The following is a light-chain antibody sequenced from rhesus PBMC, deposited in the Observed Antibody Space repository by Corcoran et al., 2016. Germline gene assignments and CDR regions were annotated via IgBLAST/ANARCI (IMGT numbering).Light chain of an antibody. J-gene: IGKJ1*01. CDR2: YAS. Sequence: DIQMTQSPSSLSASVGDTVTITCRASQDISSYLAWYQQKPGKAPKTLIYYASNLESGVPSRFSGSGSGNDFTLTISRLQPEDFAAYYCQQHNSYPPTFGQGTKVEIK. CDR1: QDISSY. V-gene: IGKV1S14*01. CDR3: QQHNSYPPT.